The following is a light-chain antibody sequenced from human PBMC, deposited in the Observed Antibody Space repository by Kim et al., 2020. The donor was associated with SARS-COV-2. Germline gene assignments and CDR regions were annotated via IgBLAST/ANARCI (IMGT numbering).Light chain of an antibody. V-gene: IGLV3-19*01. CDR2: GKN. CDR3: NSRDSSGNQWV. CDR1: SLRSYY. J-gene: IGLJ3*02. Sequence: SSELTQDPAVSVALGQTVRITCQGDSLRSYYASWYQQKPGQAPVVVIYGKNNRPSGIPDRFSGSSSRNTASLTITGAQAEDEADYYCNSRDSSGNQWVFGGGTQLTVL.